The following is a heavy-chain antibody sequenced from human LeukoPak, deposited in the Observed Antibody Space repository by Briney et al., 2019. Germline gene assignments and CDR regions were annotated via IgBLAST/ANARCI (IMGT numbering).Heavy chain of an antibody. D-gene: IGHD3-9*01. CDR1: GHSLNSGYY. Sequence: PSETLSLACSVSGHSLNSGYYWGWIRQPPGKGLEWIGSIYHTGSSYYNPSLKSRVTISVDTSKNQFSLKLSSVAAADTAVYYCAGGALTGYYQTNWFDPWGQGTLITVSS. V-gene: IGHV4-38-2*02. J-gene: IGHJ5*02. CDR3: AGGALTGYYQTNWFDP. CDR2: IYHTGSS.